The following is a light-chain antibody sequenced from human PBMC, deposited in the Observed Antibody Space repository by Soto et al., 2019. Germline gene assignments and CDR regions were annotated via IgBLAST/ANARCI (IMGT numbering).Light chain of an antibody. CDR3: QQYVSSAT. CDR2: GAS. CDR1: QSVDSTF. J-gene: IGKJ1*01. V-gene: IGKV3-20*01. Sequence: EIVLTQSPGSLSLSPGERATLSCRASQSVDSTFFAWYQQKPGQAPRLLIYGASKRATGIPDRFSGSGSGTDFTLTISRLEPEDFAVYYCQQYVSSATFGQGTKVEIK.